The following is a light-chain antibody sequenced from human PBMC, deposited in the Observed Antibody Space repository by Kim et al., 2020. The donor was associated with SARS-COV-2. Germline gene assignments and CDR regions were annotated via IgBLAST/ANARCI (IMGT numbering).Light chain of an antibody. CDR1: SSNIGNNY. V-gene: IGLV1-51*01. J-gene: IGLJ2*01. CDR3: GAWDSGLSDVL. Sequence: GQKATISCSGTSSNIGNNYVSWYQQFPGTAPRLLIYDNNKRPSGIPDRFSGSKSGTSATLGITGLQTGDEADYYCGAWDSGLSDVLFGGGTQLTVL. CDR2: DNN.